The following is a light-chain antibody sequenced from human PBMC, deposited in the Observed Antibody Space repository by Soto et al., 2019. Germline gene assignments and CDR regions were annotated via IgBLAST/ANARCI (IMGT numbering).Light chain of an antibody. CDR1: SSDVGDYNY. CDR3: CSYTSSGSYV. V-gene: IGLV2-14*01. Sequence: QSVLTQPASVSGSPGQSITISCTGTSSDVGDYNYVSWYQQHPGKAPKLMIYDVSYRPSGVSNRFSGSKSGNTASLTISGLQAEDEADYYCCSYTSSGSYVFGSGTKVTVL. J-gene: IGLJ1*01. CDR2: DVS.